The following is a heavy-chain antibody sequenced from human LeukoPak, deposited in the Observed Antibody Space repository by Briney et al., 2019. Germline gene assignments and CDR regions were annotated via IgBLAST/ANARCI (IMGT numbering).Heavy chain of an antibody. D-gene: IGHD1-14*01. V-gene: IGHV3-53*01. CDR3: ARGVEPLAANTLAY. J-gene: IGHJ4*02. CDR1: GFTVITND. Sequence: GGSLRLSCAASGFTVITNDMTWVRQAPGRGPEWVSVLYSDGNTKYADSVQGRFTISRDNSKNTLYLEMNSLSPDDTAVYYCARGVEPLAANTLAYWGQGTLVTVSS. CDR2: LYSDGNT.